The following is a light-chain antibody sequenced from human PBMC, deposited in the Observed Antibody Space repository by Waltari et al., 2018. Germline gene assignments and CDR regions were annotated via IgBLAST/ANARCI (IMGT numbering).Light chain of an antibody. CDR3: QQRSNWPPLT. V-gene: IGKV3-11*01. CDR1: QSVSSY. CDR2: DAS. J-gene: IGKJ5*01. Sequence: EIVLTQSPATLSLSPGERATLSCRASQSVSSYLAWYQQKPGQAPRLLIYDASNRAPGTPARFSGSGSGTDLTITISSLEPEDFAVYYCQQRSNWPPLTFGQGTRLEIK.